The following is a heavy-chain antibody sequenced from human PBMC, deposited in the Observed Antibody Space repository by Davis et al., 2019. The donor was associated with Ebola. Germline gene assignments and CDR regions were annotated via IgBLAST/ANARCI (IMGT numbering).Heavy chain of an antibody. Sequence: PGGSLRLSCAASGFTVSSNYMSWVRQAPGKGLEWVSVIYSGGSTYYADSVKGRFTISRDNSKNTLYLQMNSLRAEDTAVYYCARDGSSSSGASPWGMDVWGQGTTVTVSS. D-gene: IGHD6-6*01. CDR3: ARDGSSSSGASPWGMDV. J-gene: IGHJ6*02. CDR2: IYSGGST. V-gene: IGHV3-66*01. CDR1: GFTVSSNY.